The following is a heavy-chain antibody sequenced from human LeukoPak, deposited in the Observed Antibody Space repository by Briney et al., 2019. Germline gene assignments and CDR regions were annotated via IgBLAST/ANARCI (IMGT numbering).Heavy chain of an antibody. J-gene: IGHJ4*02. CDR3: ARLDSSGEGLDY. V-gene: IGHV1-69*04. CDR2: IIPIFGIA. Sequence: ASVKVSCKASGGTISRYAISWERQAPGQGLEWMGRIIPIFGIANYAQRFQGRVTITADKSTSTAYMELSSLRSEDTAVYYCARLDSSGEGLDYWGQGTLVTVSS. D-gene: IGHD3-22*01. CDR1: GGTISRYA.